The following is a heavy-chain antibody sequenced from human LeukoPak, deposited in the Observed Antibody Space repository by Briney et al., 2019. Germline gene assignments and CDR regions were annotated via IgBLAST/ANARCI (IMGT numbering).Heavy chain of an antibody. CDR2: ISGGGGST. V-gene: IGHV3-23*01. D-gene: IGHD3-22*01. CDR3: ARARNNYDSSGFSALDY. J-gene: IGHJ4*02. Sequence: PGGSLRLSCAASGFAFRTYAMTWVRQPPGKGLEWVSAISGGGGSTYYADSVKGRFTISRDNSKNTLYLQMNSLRAEDTAVYYCARARNNYDSSGFSALDYWGQGTLVTVSS. CDR1: GFAFRTYA.